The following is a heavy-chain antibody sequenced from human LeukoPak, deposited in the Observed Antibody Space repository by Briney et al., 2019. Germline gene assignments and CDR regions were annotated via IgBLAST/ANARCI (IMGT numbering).Heavy chain of an antibody. CDR3: AREAFYGGNWFDP. CDR1: GFTFSSYS. Sequence: GGSLRLSCAASGFTFSSYSMNWVRQAPGKGLEWVSYISSSSSTIYYADSVKGRFTSSRDNAKNSLYLQMNSLRAEDTAVYYCAREAFYGGNWFDPWGQGTLVTVSS. D-gene: IGHD4-23*01. V-gene: IGHV3-48*04. J-gene: IGHJ5*02. CDR2: ISSSSSTI.